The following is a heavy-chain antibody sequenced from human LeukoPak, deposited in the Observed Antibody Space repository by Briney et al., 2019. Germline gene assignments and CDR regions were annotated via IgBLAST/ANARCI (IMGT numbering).Heavy chain of an antibody. V-gene: IGHV3-7*01. CDR2: IKQDGSEK. CDR3: ARDLGDDYDILTGYYDY. J-gene: IGHJ4*02. Sequence: GGSLRLSCAASGFTFSSYWMSWVRQAPGKGLECVANIKQDGSEKYYVDSVKGRFTISRDNAKNSLYLQMNSLRAEDTAVYYCARDLGDDYDILTGYYDYWGQGTLVTVSS. CDR1: GFTFSSYW. D-gene: IGHD3-9*01.